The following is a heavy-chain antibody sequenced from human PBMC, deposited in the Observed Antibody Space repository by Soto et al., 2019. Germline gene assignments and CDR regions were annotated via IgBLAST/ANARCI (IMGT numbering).Heavy chain of an antibody. V-gene: IGHV3-23*01. J-gene: IGHJ6*02. CDR2: ISGSGGST. CDR3: AKDSWAIFGVPAGEYYAMDV. D-gene: IGHD3-3*01. CDR1: GSTFSSYA. Sequence: PGGSLRLSCAASGSTFSSYAMSWVRQAPGKGLEWVSAISGSGGSTYYADSVKGRFTISRDNSKNTLYLQMNSLRAEDTAEYFCAKDSWAIFGVPAGEYYAMDVWGQWTTVTVSS.